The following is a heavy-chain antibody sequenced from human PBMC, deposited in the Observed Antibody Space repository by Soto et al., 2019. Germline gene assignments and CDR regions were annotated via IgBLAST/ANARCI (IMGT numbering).Heavy chain of an antibody. D-gene: IGHD6-19*01. CDR3: TLGDSSGWYGYYYCYGMDV. J-gene: IGHJ6*02. CDR2: INPSGGST. Sequence: QVQLVQSGAEVKKPGASVKVSCKASGYTFTSYYMHWVRQAPGQGLEWMGIINPSGGSTSYAQKFQGRVTMTRDTSTSTVYMELSSLRSEDTAVYYGTLGDSSGWYGYYYCYGMDVWGQGTTVTVSS. CDR1: GYTFTSYY. V-gene: IGHV1-46*01.